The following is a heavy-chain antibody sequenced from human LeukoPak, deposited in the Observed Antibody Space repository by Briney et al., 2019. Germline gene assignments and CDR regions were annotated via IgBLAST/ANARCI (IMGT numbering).Heavy chain of an antibody. D-gene: IGHD4-17*01. CDR2: TYYSGST. V-gene: IGHV4-39*07. Sequence: SETLSLTCTVSGGSISSSSYYWGWIRQPPGKGLEWIGSTYYSGSTYYNPSLKSRVTISVDTSKNQFSLKLSSVTAADTAVYYCARETVTRRVPGAGVLFDYWGQGTLVTVSS. CDR1: GGSISSSSYY. J-gene: IGHJ4*02. CDR3: ARETVTRRVPGAGVLFDY.